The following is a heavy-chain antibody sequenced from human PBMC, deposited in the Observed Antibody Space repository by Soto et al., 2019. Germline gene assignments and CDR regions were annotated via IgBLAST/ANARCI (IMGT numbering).Heavy chain of an antibody. J-gene: IGHJ4*02. V-gene: IGHV4-34*01. CDR1: GGSFSGYY. CDR2: INHSGST. D-gene: IGHD5-12*01. CDR3: ASGVATVVTSYFDY. Sequence: SETLSLTCAVYGGSFSGYYWSWIRQPPGKGLEWIGEINHSGSTNYNPSLKSRVTISVDTSKNQFSLKLSSVTAADTAVYYCASGVATVVTSYFDYRGQGTLVTVSS.